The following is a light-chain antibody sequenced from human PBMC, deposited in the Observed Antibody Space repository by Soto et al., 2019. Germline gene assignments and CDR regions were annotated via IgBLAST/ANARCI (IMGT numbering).Light chain of an antibody. Sequence: EIVMTQSPATLSVSPGERATLSCRASQSISTELAWYQQKPGQPPRLLIYSASTRATGVPARFTGSGSGSEFTLTISGLQFEDFAVYYCQQVHNWPLTFGQGTRLEI. CDR2: SAS. CDR3: QQVHNWPLT. J-gene: IGKJ2*01. V-gene: IGKV3-15*01. CDR1: QSISTE.